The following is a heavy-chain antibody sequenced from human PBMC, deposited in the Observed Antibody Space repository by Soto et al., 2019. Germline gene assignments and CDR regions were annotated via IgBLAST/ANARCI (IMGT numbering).Heavy chain of an antibody. CDR2: IFYTGVT. D-gene: IGHD3-22*01. Sequence: WTWIRQASGTGLEYIGYIFYTGVTNYNPSLSSRVTISLDTSKNHFSLKLNSMTAADTAVYYCVRVLDSSWYADLWGRGTLVTVSS. CDR3: VRVLDSSWYADL. J-gene: IGHJ2*01. V-gene: IGHV4-61*03.